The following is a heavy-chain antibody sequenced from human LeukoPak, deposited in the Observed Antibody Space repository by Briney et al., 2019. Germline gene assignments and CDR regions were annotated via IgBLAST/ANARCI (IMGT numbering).Heavy chain of an antibody. CDR1: GFTFSSYS. CDR2: ISSSSYI. V-gene: IGHV3-21*01. Sequence: GGSLRLSCADSGFTFSSYSMNWVHQAPGNGLEWVSSISSSSYIYYADSVKGRFTISRDNAKNSLYLQMNSLRAEDTAVYYCARVTGPSPSYCSGGSCYFAFDIWGQGTMVTVSS. J-gene: IGHJ3*02. CDR3: ARVTGPSPSYCSGGSCYFAFDI. D-gene: IGHD2-15*01.